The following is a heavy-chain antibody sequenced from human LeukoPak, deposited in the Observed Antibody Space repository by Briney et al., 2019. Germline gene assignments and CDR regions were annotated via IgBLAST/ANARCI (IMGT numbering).Heavy chain of an antibody. Sequence: PGXSLRLSCAASGFTFSSYAMSWVRQAPGKGLEWVSAISGSGGSTYYADSVKGRFTISRDNSKNTLYLQMNSLRAEDTAVYYCAKDQDYDSSGYYDGYTGYWGQGTLVTVSS. V-gene: IGHV3-23*01. CDR2: ISGSGGST. CDR3: AKDQDYDSSGYYDGYTGY. J-gene: IGHJ4*02. CDR1: GFTFSSYA. D-gene: IGHD3-22*01.